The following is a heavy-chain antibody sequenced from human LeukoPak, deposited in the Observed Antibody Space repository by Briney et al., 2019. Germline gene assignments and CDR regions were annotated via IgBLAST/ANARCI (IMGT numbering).Heavy chain of an antibody. V-gene: IGHV4-39*02. J-gene: IGHJ3*02. CDR2: MYYSGSI. D-gene: IGHD3-3*01. Sequence: PSETLSLTCTVSGGSISSSSYYWGWIRQPPGKGLEWIGSMYYSGSIYYNPSLKSRVTISVDTSKNQFSLKLSSVTAADTAVYYCARDSPYYDFWSGYNAFDIWGQGTMVTVSS. CDR1: GGSISSSSYY. CDR3: ARDSPYYDFWSGYNAFDI.